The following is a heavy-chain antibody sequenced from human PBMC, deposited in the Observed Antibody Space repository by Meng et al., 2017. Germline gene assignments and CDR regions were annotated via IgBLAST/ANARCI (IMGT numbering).Heavy chain of an antibody. CDR1: GVSIDNYA. V-gene: IGHV1-69*01. Sequence: QRQLLWSGVGWQKPGLSLTRSCTGDGVSIDNYAISWVRQPPGKGLEWMGEICPSFGTENNPSIMKRIVTFTAADCTSIAHMQRSSPRSETTAVYYWGVAVFKMATAFDSWGQGTLVTVSS. CDR2: ICPSFGTE. CDR3: GVAVFKMATAFDS. J-gene: IGHJ4*02. D-gene: IGHD5-24*01.